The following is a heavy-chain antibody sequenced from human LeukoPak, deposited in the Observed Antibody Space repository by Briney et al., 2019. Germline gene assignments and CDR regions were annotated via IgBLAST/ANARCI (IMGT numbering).Heavy chain of an antibody. V-gene: IGHV3-48*03. Sequence: GGSLRLSCAASGFTFSIYEMNWVRQAPGKGLEWVSFISGSGSTIHFADSVKGRFTISRDNAKNSLYLQMNSLRGEDTTVYYCARGRWFDPWGQGTLVTVSS. CDR2: ISGSGSTI. J-gene: IGHJ5*02. CDR3: ARGRWFDP. CDR1: GFTFSIYE.